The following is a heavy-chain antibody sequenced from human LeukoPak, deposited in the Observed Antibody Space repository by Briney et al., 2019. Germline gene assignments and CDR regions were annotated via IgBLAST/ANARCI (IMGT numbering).Heavy chain of an antibody. Sequence: GGSLRLSCAASGFTFSNAWMSWVRQAPGKGLEWVGRIKSKTDGGTTDYAAPVKGRFTISRDDSKNTLYLQMNSLKTEDTAVYYCTASTGVYYYDSVDIWGQGTMATVSS. CDR1: GFTFSNAW. CDR2: IKSKTDGGTT. J-gene: IGHJ3*02. CDR3: TASTGVYYYDSVDI. D-gene: IGHD3-22*01. V-gene: IGHV3-15*01.